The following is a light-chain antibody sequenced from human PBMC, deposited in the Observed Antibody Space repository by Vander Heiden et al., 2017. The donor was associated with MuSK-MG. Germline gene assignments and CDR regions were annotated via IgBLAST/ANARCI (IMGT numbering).Light chain of an antibody. J-gene: IGKJ4*01. V-gene: IGKV3-11*01. CDR3: QQCGNELT. CDR1: QSVSSY. CDR2: DAS. Sequence: EIVLTQSPATLSLSPGERATLSCRASQSVSSYLAWYQQKPGQAPRLLIYDASNRANGIPARFSGSGSGTDFTLTISSLEPEDFAVYYWQQCGNELTFGGGTRVEIK.